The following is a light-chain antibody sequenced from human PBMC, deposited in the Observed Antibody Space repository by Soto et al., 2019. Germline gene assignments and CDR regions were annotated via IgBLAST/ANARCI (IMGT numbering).Light chain of an antibody. CDR2: SSS. V-gene: IGKV3-20*01. CDR3: QQYGRSPLT. CDR1: QSLSSDF. J-gene: IGKJ4*01. Sequence: EIVLTQSPGTLSLSPGERAILSCRASQSLSSDFLAWYQQKPGQAPRLLIYSSSNRATGIPDRFSGSGSGTDFTLTISRLEPADFAVYYCQQYGRSPLTFGGGTKVDI.